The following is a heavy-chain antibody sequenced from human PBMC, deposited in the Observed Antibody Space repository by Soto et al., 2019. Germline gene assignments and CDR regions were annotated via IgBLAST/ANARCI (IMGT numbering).Heavy chain of an antibody. J-gene: IGHJ5*02. CDR1: GFTFTNAW. CDR3: TTHFSS. Sequence: TGGSLRLSCATSGFTFTNAWMSWVRQAPGKGLEWVGHIKSKTDGETTYYAAPVKGRLTISRDDSKSTLYLQMNSLKTEDTGVYYCTTHFSSWGQGALVTVSS. V-gene: IGHV3-15*01. CDR2: IKSKTDGETT.